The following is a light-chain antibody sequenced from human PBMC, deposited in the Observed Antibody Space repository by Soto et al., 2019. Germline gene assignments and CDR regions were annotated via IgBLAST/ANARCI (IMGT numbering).Light chain of an antibody. CDR1: QSVSSY. Sequence: EIVLTQSPATLSLSPGERATLSCRASQSVSSYLAWYQQKPGQAPRLLIYDASNRAAGTPARFSGSESGTDFTLTISSLEPEDFAVYYCQQRSNWPPTTFGQGTRLEIK. CDR2: DAS. CDR3: QQRSNWPPTT. V-gene: IGKV3-11*01. J-gene: IGKJ5*01.